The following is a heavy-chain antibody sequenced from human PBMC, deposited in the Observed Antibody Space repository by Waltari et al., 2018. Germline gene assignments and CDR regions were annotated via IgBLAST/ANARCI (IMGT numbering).Heavy chain of an antibody. V-gene: IGHV4-38-2*01. CDR2: IYHSGST. CDR3: ARPRSPRYGFDP. Sequence: QVQLQESGPGLMKPSETLSLTCAVSGYSISSGYYWGWIRQPPGKGLEWIGSIYHSGSTYYNPSLKSRVTISVDTSKNQFSLKLSSVTAADTAVYYCARPRSPRYGFDPWGQGTLVTVSS. CDR1: GYSISSGYY. J-gene: IGHJ5*02. D-gene: IGHD1-20*01.